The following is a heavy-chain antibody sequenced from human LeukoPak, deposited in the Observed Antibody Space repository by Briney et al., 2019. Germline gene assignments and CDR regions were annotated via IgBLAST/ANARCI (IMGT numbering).Heavy chain of an antibody. Sequence: PGGSLRLSCAASGFTFSKYVMHRVRQAPGKGLEWVATISYDGSNKYYADSVKGRFTISRDNPKNTLYLQMSSLKTEDTAVYYCARDGPAVIFFGYFEYWGQGTLVTVSS. CDR3: ARDGPAVIFFGYFEY. CDR2: ISYDGSNK. D-gene: IGHD2-21*01. CDR1: GFTFSKYV. J-gene: IGHJ4*02. V-gene: IGHV3-30*03.